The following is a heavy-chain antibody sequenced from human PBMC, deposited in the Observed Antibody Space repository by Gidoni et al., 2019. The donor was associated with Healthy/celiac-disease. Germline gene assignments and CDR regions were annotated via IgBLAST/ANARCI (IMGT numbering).Heavy chain of an antibody. CDR1: GFTFDDYA. D-gene: IGHD5-12*01. CDR3: AKDTALEMATITAFDI. Sequence: EVQLVESGGGLVQPGRSLRLSCAASGFTFDDYAMHWVRQAPGKGLEWVSGISWNSGSIGYADSVKGRFTISRDNAKNSLYLQMNSLRAEDTALYYCAKDTALEMATITAFDIWGQGTMVTVSS. J-gene: IGHJ3*02. CDR2: ISWNSGSI. V-gene: IGHV3-9*01.